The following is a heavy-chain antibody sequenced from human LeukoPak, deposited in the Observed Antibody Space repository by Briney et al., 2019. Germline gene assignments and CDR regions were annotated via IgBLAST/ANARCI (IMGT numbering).Heavy chain of an antibody. D-gene: IGHD1-1*01. CDR1: GDSISSYY. Sequence: PSETLSLTCTVSGDSISSYYWSWIRQPPGKGLEWIGSIFYSGSTNYNPSLKSRVTISVDTSKNQFSLKLTSVSAADTAVYYCARGGNSPGYWGQGTLVTVSS. J-gene: IGHJ4*02. CDR3: ARGGNSPGY. V-gene: IGHV4-59*01. CDR2: IFYSGST.